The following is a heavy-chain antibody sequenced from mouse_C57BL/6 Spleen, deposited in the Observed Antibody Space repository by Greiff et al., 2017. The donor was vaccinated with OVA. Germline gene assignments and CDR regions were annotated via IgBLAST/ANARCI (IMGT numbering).Heavy chain of an antibody. J-gene: IGHJ3*01. CDR3: ARDYGRAWFAY. CDR2: VSGGGGNT. CDR1: GFTFSSYT. Sequence: EVQVVESGGGLVKPGGSLKLSCAASGFTFSSYTMSWVRQTPEKRLEWVATVSGGGGNTYYPDSVKGRFTISRDNAKNTLYLQMSSLRSEDTAMYYCARDYGRAWFAYWGQGTLVTVSA. D-gene: IGHD1-1*01. V-gene: IGHV5-9*04.